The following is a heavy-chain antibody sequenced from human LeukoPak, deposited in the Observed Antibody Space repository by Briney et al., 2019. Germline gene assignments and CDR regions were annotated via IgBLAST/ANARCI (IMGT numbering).Heavy chain of an antibody. J-gene: IGHJ4*02. CDR2: IRYDGSNK. D-gene: IGHD6-13*01. Sequence: PGGSLRLSCAASGFTFSSYGMHWVRQAPGKGLEWVAFIRYDGSNKYYADSVKGRFTISRDNSKNTLYLQMNSLRAEDTAVYYCANAGGIAAAGRGANYWGQGTLVTVSS. V-gene: IGHV3-30*02. CDR3: ANAGGIAAAGRGANY. CDR1: GFTFSSYG.